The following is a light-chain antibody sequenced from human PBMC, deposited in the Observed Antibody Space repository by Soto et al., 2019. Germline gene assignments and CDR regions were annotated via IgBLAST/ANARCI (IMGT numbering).Light chain of an antibody. V-gene: IGKV1-12*01. Sequence: DIQMTQSPSSVSASVGDRVTITCRASQGIGSWLAWYQQKPGKAPNLLIYAASTLQSGVPSRFRGSGSGKDFGLPNRSLPPEDFATYFFQQANSFPPTFGGGTKVEIK. CDR1: QGIGSW. CDR2: AAS. J-gene: IGKJ4*01. CDR3: QQANSFPPT.